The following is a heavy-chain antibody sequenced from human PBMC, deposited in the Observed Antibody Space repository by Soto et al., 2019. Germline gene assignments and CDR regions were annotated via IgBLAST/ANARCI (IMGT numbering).Heavy chain of an antibody. CDR3: ARDFLPIAAAGMGHWFDP. CDR1: GGTFSSYA. Sequence: QVQLVQSGAEVKKPGSSVTVSCTASGGTFSSYAISWVRQAPGQGLEWMGGVIPIFGTANYAQKFQGRVTITADESTSTAYMELSSLRSEDTAVYYCARDFLPIAAAGMGHWFDPWGQGPLVTVSS. J-gene: IGHJ5*02. V-gene: IGHV1-69*01. D-gene: IGHD6-13*01. CDR2: VIPIFGTA.